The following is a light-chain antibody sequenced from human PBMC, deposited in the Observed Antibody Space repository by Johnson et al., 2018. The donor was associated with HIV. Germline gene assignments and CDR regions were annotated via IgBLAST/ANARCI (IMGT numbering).Light chain of an antibody. CDR3: VGWDSSLSGYG. CDR1: SSNIGNNY. CDR2: ENN. V-gene: IGLV1-51*02. J-gene: IGLJ1*01. Sequence: QSVLTQPPSVSAAPGQKVTISCSGSSSNIGNNYVSWYQQLPGTAPKLLIYENNKRPSGIPDRFSGSKSGTSATLGITGLQTGEEADYYCVGWDSSLSGYGFGTGTTVTVL.